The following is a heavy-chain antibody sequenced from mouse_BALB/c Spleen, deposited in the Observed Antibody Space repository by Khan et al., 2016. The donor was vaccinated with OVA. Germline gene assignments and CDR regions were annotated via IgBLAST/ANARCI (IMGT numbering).Heavy chain of an antibody. J-gene: IGHJ2*01. CDR2: TDPANGNT. CDR1: GYNIKDIY. Sequence: VQLQQSGAELVKPAASLKLSCTASGYNIKDIYIHWVKQRPEKGLERIRRTDPANGNTKYDPKFQGKATITADTSSNTAYLQLSSLTSEVTAVYYCRISTINAWGQGTTLTVSS. V-gene: IGHV14-3*02. CDR3: RISTINA.